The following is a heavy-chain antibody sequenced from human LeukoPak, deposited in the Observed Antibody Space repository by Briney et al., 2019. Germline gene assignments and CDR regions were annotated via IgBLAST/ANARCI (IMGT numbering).Heavy chain of an antibody. J-gene: IGHJ4*02. V-gene: IGHV1-69*13. CDR1: GGTFSSYA. CDR2: IIPIFGTA. D-gene: IGHD4-11*01. CDR3: ARDGRAFGGTTSLWYFDY. Sequence: SVKVSCKASGGTFSSYAISWVRLAPGQGLEWMGGIIPIFGTANYAQKFQGRVTITADESTSTAYMELSSLRSEDTAVYYCARDGRAFGGTTSLWYFDYWGQGTLVTVSS.